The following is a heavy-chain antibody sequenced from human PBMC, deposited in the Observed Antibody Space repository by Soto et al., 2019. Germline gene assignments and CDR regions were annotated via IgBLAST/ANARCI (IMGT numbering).Heavy chain of an antibody. CDR3: ARDLLGLGYTYGDV. CDR2: IIPIDATV. V-gene: IGHV1-69*12. D-gene: IGHD5-12*01. J-gene: IGHJ6*01. Sequence: QVQLVQSGAEVKKPGSSVKVSCKASGGTFSNFALISWVRQAPGQGLEWMGGIIPIDATVNYAQKFQGRSTVTAIEWTTTSYMDMGSVSSEDTAVYYCARDLLGLGYTYGDVWGQGTTVTVSS. CDR1: GGTFSNFA.